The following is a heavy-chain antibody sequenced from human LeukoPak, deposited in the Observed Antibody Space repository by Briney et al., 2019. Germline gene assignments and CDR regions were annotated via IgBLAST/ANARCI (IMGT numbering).Heavy chain of an antibody. V-gene: IGHV1-2*02. CDR2: INPNSGGT. J-gene: IGHJ3*02. CDR3: AREEVFFDM. Sequence: GASVKVSCKASGYTFTDYYMDWVRQAPGQGIEWMGWINPNSGGTKYAQKFQGRVTMTRDTSISTAYMELSRLRSDDTAVYYCAREEVFFDMWGQGTMVTVSS. D-gene: IGHD1-14*01. CDR1: GYTFTDYY.